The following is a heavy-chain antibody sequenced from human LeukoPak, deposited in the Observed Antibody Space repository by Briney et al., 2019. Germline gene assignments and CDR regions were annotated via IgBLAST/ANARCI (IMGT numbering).Heavy chain of an antibody. D-gene: IGHD3-22*01. J-gene: IGHJ4*02. CDR3: ARDREDYYDSSGYCYY. CDR2: ISAYNGNT. Sequence: ASVKVSCKASGYTFTSYGISWVRQTPGQGLEWMGWISAYNGNTNYAQKLQGRVTMTTDTSTSTAYMELRSLRSDDTAVYYCARDREDYYDSSGYCYYWGQGTLVTVSS. V-gene: IGHV1-18*01. CDR1: GYTFTSYG.